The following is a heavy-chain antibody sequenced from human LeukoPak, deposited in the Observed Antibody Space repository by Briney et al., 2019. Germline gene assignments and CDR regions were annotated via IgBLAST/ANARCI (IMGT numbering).Heavy chain of an antibody. V-gene: IGHV4-61*02. CDR3: ARTASSGVVWFDP. CDR2: IYINGYS. J-gene: IGHJ5*02. D-gene: IGHD2-21*01. Sequence: PSETLSLTCTVSGDSISSGNYFWSWIRQPAGKRLEWIGRIYINGYSNYNPSLKSRVTISIDTSQNQFSLRLSSVTAADTAVYYCARTASSGVVWFDPWGQGTLVTVSS. CDR1: GDSISSGNYF.